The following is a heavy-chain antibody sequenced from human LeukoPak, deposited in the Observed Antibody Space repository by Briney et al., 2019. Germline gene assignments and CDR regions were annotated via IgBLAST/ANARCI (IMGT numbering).Heavy chain of an antibody. D-gene: IGHD3-22*01. Sequence: ASVKVSCKAPGGTFNNYAITWVRQAPGQGLEWMGRIIPRLGVATYAQKFQGRVTITADRSTSTAYIEIAGLRSEDTAFYYCARGYDSSGYQDYWGQGTLVTVSS. CDR3: ARGYDSSGYQDY. J-gene: IGHJ4*02. CDR1: GGTFNNYA. CDR2: IIPRLGVA. V-gene: IGHV1-69*04.